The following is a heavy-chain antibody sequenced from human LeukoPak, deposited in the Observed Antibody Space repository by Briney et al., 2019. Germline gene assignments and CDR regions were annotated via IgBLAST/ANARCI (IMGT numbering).Heavy chain of an antibody. V-gene: IGHV4-59*08. CDR2: IDYFGRT. CDR1: GASVSTYY. D-gene: IGHD6-13*01. Sequence: SETLSLTCAVSGASVSTYYWSWIRQPPGKGLEWIGYIDYFGRTNYNPSLQSRVTISEDTAKNQFSLQLRSVTAADTAVYYCARIVLGSSRGWLDPWGQGTLVTVSS. CDR3: ARIVLGSSRGWLDP. J-gene: IGHJ5*02.